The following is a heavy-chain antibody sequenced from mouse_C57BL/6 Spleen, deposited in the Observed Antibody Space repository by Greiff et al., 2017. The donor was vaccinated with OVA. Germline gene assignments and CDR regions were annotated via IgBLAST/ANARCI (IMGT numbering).Heavy chain of an antibody. V-gene: IGHV1-55*01. J-gene: IGHJ1*03. CDR2: IYPGSGST. CDR1: GYTFTSYW. Sequence: QVQLQQPGAELVKPGASVKMSCKASGYTFTSYWITWVKQRPGQGLEWIGDIYPGSGSTNYNEKFKSKATLTVDTSSSTAYMQLSSLTSEDSAVYYCARIGDGYYEAEYFDVWGTGTTVTVSS. CDR3: ARIGDGYYEAEYFDV. D-gene: IGHD2-3*01.